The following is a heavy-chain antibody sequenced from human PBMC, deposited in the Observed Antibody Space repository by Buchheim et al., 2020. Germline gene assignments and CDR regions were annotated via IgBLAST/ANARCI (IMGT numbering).Heavy chain of an antibody. J-gene: IGHJ6*02. CDR1: GFTFSSYA. D-gene: IGHD1-1*01. V-gene: IGHV3-30*04. CDR2: ISYDGSNK. Sequence: QVQLVESGGGVVQPGRSLGLSCAASGFTFSSYAMHWVRQAPGKGLEWVAVISYDGSNKYYADSVKGRFTISSDNSKNTLYLQMNSLRAEDTAVYYCARDKERYYYYYYGMDVWGQGTT. CDR3: ARDKERYYYYYYGMDV.